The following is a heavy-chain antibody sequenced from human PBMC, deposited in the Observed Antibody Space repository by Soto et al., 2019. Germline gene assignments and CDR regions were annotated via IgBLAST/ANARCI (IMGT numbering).Heavy chain of an antibody. D-gene: IGHD3-10*01. J-gene: IGHJ5*02. CDR1: GYTFTSYV. CDR2: INAGNGNT. V-gene: IGHV1-3*01. Sequence: ASVKVSCKASGYTFTSYVMHWVRQAPGQRLEWMGWINAGNGNTKYSQKFQGRVTITRDTSASTAYMELSSLRSEDTAVYYCARVENYYGSGSYYNWFDPWGQGTLVTVSS. CDR3: ARVENYYGSGSYYNWFDP.